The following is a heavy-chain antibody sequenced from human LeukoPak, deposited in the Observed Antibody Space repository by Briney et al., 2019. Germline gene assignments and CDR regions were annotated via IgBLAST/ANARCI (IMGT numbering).Heavy chain of an antibody. CDR2: IRYDGSNK. V-gene: IGHV3-30*02. Sequence: GGSLRLSCAASGFTFTNYAMTWVRQAPGKGLEWVAFIRYDGSNKYYADSVKGRFTISRDNSKNTLYLQMNSLRAEDTAVYYCAKDRIRYYYDSSGQRGQYYYYYTDVWGKGTTVTISS. J-gene: IGHJ6*03. CDR1: GFTFTNYA. CDR3: AKDRIRYYYDSSGQRGQYYYYYTDV. D-gene: IGHD3-22*01.